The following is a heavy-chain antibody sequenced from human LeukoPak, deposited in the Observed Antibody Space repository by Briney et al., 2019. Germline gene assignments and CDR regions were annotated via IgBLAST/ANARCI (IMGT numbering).Heavy chain of an antibody. CDR3: ARDGQYTSGWYVH. D-gene: IGHD6-19*01. CDR1: GYTFNTYG. V-gene: IGHV1-18*01. J-gene: IGHJ5*02. CDR2: ISVYNGNT. Sequence: ASVRVSCKASGYTFNTYGISWVRQAPGQGPEWMGWISVYNGNTNYAQKLQGRVTMTTDTSTNTAYMDLRSLRSDDTAVYYCARDGQYTSGWYVHWGQGTLVTVSS.